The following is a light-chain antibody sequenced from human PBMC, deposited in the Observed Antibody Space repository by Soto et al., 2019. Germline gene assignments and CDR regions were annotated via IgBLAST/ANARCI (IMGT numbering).Light chain of an antibody. V-gene: IGKV3-11*01. J-gene: IGKJ2*01. CDR1: QSVNRY. Sequence: EIVLTQSPATLSLSPGERATLSCWASQSVNRYLVWYQQKPGQAPRLLMYDASKRATGIPARFSGSGSGTDFTLTISSLEPEDFAVYYCHHYDSSPPYTFGQGTKLEIK. CDR2: DAS. CDR3: HHYDSSPPYT.